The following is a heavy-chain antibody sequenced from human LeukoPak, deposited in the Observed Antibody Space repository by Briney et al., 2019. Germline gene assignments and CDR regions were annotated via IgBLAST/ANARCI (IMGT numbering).Heavy chain of an antibody. CDR2: ISSSSSYR. V-gene: IGHV3-21*04. D-gene: IGHD2-15*01. CDR3: AKNGDRGAYCTGGTCYPYFYYYMDV. Sequence: GGSLRLSCAASGFTFSSYSMNWVRQAPGKGLEWVSSISSSSSYRYYADSVKGRFTISRDNAKNSLYLQMNSLRAEDTAIYYCAKNGDRGAYCTGGTCYPYFYYYMDVWGKGTTVTI. CDR1: GFTFSSYS. J-gene: IGHJ6*03.